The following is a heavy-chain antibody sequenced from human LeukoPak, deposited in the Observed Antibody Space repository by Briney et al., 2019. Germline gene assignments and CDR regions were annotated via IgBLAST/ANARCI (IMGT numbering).Heavy chain of an antibody. CDR1: GGTFSSYA. D-gene: IGHD3-22*01. V-gene: IGHV1-69*05. CDR2: IIPIFGTA. CDR3: AGAPVHYYDSSGPFDY. Sequence: SVKVSCKASGGTFSSYAISWVRQAPGQGLEWMGGIIPIFGTANYAQKFQGRVTITTDESTSTAYMELSSLRSEDTAVYYCAGAPVHYYDSSGPFDYWGQGTLVTVSS. J-gene: IGHJ4*02.